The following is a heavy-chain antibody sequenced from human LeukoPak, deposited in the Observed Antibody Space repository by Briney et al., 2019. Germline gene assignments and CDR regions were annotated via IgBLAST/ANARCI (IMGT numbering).Heavy chain of an antibody. CDR3: ASYDFWSGYRDWFDP. D-gene: IGHD3-3*01. CDR2: ISGSGGST. V-gene: IGHV3-23*01. J-gene: IGHJ5*02. CDR1: GFTFSSYA. Sequence: GGSLRLSCAASGFTFSSYAMSWVRQAPGKGLEWVSAISGSGGSTYYADSVKGWFTISRDNSKNTLYLQMNSLRAEDTAVYYCASYDFWSGYRDWFDPWGQGTLVTVSS.